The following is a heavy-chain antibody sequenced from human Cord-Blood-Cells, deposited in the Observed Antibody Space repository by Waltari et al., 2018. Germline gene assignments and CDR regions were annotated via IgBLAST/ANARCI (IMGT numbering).Heavy chain of an antibody. CDR2: IIPSFGTA. CDR3: ARPNNYDFWSGQGGPLDY. CDR1: GGTFSSYA. Sequence: QVQLVQSGAEVKKPGSSVKVSCKASGGTFSSYAISWVRQAPGQGLEWMGGIIPSFGTANYAQKFQGRVTITADESTSTAYMELSSLRSEDTAVYYCARPNNYDFWSGQGGPLDYWGQGTLVTVSS. D-gene: IGHD3-3*01. J-gene: IGHJ4*02. V-gene: IGHV1-69*01.